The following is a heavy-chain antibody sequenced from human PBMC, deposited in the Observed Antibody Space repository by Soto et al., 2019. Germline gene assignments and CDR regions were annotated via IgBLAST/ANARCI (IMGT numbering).Heavy chain of an antibody. D-gene: IGHD6-13*01. CDR2: MNPNIGNT. CDR3: ARQWGQQLVVLDY. Sequence: VASVKVSCKAFGYIFTSYDINWVRQATGQGLEWMGWMNPNIGNTDYAQKFQGRVTMTRNTCISTAYMELRSLRSDDTAVYYCARQWGQQLVVLDYWGQGTLVTVSS. CDR1: GYIFTSYD. V-gene: IGHV1-8*01. J-gene: IGHJ4*02.